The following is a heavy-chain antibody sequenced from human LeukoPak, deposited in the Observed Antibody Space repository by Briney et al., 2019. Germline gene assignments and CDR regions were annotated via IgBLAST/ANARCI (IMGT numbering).Heavy chain of an antibody. CDR2: IYGDSNT. V-gene: IGHV3-66*01. J-gene: IGHJ5*02. CDR1: GFTFSSYA. Sequence: GGSLRLSCAASGFTFSSYAMSWVRQAPGKGPEWVSLIYGDSNTYYADSVKGRFTISRDNSKNTLYLQMDSLRAEDTAVYYCARVKDSWGQGTLVTVSS. D-gene: IGHD2-15*01. CDR3: ARVKDS.